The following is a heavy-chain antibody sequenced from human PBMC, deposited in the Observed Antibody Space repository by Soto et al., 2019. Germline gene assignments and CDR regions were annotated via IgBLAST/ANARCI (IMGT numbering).Heavy chain of an antibody. D-gene: IGHD3-10*01. CDR1: GYTFTSYD. CDR2: MNPNSGNT. J-gene: IGHJ6*03. CDR3: ARGVRVRGVDRRYYYYYMDV. V-gene: IGHV1-8*01. Sequence: ASVKVSCKASGYTFTSYDINWVRQATGQGLEWMGWMNPNSGNTGYAQKFQGRVTMTRNTSISTAYMELSSLRSGGTAVYYCARGVRVRGVDRRYYYYYMDVWGKGTTVTVSS.